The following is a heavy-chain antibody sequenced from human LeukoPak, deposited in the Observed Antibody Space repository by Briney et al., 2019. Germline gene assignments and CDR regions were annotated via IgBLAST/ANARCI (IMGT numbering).Heavy chain of an antibody. CDR2: IIPFLDIT. CDR1: GGTFVNSE. CDR3: TRGSGGYGYFDY. J-gene: IGHJ4*02. D-gene: IGHD5-12*01. V-gene: IGHV1-69*04. Sequence: SVKVSCKPSGGTFVNSEIHWVRQAPGQGLEWMGRIIPFLDITNYAQKFQGRVSIVSDKSTTTAYMEVSSLTSEDTAVYYCTRGSGGYGYFDYWGQGTLVTVSS.